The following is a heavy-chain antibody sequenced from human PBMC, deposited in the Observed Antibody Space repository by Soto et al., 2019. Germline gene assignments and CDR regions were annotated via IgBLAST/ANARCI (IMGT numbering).Heavy chain of an antibody. CDR1: GFTFSTYN. CDR2: ISGDGTIR. Sequence: DVQLVESGGGLVQPGGSLRLSCAASGFTFSTYNMHWVRQAPGKGLQYVSIISGDGTIRYYSDSMEGRFTVSRDNPKNSLYLQMGSLRPEDMAVYYCVSDSGCYSLDCWGQGTLVTVSS. V-gene: IGHV3-64*07. CDR3: VSDSGCYSLDC. J-gene: IGHJ4*02. D-gene: IGHD1-26*01.